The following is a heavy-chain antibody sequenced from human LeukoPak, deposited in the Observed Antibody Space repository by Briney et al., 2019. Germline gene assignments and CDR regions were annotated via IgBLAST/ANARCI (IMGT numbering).Heavy chain of an antibody. D-gene: IGHD6-6*01. CDR2: MNPNSGNT. CDR3: ARGQEGYSSSSMDY. CDR1: GYTFTSYG. Sequence: ASVKVSCKASGYTFTSYGISWVRQAPGQGLEWMGWMNPNSGNTGYAQKFQGRVTITRNTSISTAYMELSSLRSEDTAVYYCARGQEGYSSSSMDYWGQGTLVTFSS. V-gene: IGHV1-8*03. J-gene: IGHJ4*02.